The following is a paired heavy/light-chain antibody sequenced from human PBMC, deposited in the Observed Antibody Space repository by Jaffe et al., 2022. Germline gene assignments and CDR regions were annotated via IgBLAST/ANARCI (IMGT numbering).Light chain of an antibody. V-gene: IGKV1-16*02. CDR2: AAS. J-gene: IGKJ2*01. CDR3: QQYNSYPRT. Sequence: DIQMTQSPSSLSASVGDRVTITCRASQGISNYLAWFQQKPGKAPKSLIYAASSLQSGVPSKFSGSGSGTDFTLTISSLQPEDFATYYCQQYNSYPRTFGQGTKLEI. CDR1: QGISNY.
Heavy chain of an antibody. CDR3: ARDPDYYGSGSYPIP. CDR2: ISGSGSTV. V-gene: IGHV3-11*01. Sequence: QVQLVESGGGLVKPGGSLRLSCAASGFTFSDYYMTWIRQAPGKGLEWLSYISGSGSTVYYADSVKGRFTISRDNAKNSLYLQMNSLRAEDTAVYYCARDPDYYGSGSYPIPWGQGTLVTVSS. CDR1: GFTFSDYY. J-gene: IGHJ5*02. D-gene: IGHD3-10*01.